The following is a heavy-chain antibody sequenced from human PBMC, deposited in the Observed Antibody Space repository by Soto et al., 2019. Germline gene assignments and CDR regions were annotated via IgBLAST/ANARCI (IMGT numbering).Heavy chain of an antibody. D-gene: IGHD6-6*01. CDR3: AKEWGKYSSSFYGLDV. V-gene: IGHV3-30*18. J-gene: IGHJ6*02. CDR1: GFTFRNYG. Sequence: GGSLRLSFAASGFTFRNYGMHWVRQTPGKGLEWVSSISIDGTNEYYADSVKGRFTISRDNSKDTLYLHLNSLRDEDAAVYYCAKEWGKYSSSFYGLDVWGPGTKVTVAS. CDR2: ISIDGTNE.